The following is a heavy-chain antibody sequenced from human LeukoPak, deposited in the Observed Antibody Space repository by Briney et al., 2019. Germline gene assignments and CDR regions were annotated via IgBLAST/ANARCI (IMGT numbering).Heavy chain of an antibody. D-gene: IGHD2-15*01. J-gene: IGHJ4*02. CDR1: GYSFTSYW. CDR3: ARRGYCSGGSCFSHAFDI. Sequence: GESLKISCKGSGYSFTSYWIGWVRQMPGKGLEWMGIIYPGDSDTRYSPSFQGQVTISADRSISTAYLQWSSLKASDTAMYYCARRGYCSGGSCFSHAFDIWGQGTLVTVSP. CDR2: IYPGDSDT. V-gene: IGHV5-51*01.